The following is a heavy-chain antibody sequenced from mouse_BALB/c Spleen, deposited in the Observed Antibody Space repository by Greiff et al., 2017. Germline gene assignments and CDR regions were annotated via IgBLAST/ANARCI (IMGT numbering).Heavy chain of an antibody. V-gene: IGHV5-6-4*01. CDR3: TRDYYYGSSSYAMDY. CDR1: GFTFSSYT. Sequence: EVQGVESGGGLVKPGGSLKLSCAASGFTFSSYTMSWVRQTPEKRLEWVATISSGGSYTYYPDSVKGRFTISRDNAKNTLYLQMSSLKSEDTAMYYCTRDYYYGSSSYAMDYWGQGTSVTVSS. D-gene: IGHD1-1*01. CDR2: ISSGGSYT. J-gene: IGHJ4*01.